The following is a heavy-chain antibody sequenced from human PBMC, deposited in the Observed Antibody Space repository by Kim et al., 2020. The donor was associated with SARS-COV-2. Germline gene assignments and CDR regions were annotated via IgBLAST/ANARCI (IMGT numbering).Heavy chain of an antibody. V-gene: IGHV3-23*01. CDR2: ISGSGCST. CDR1: GFTFSSYA. CDR3: AKDIVGATRPDY. D-gene: IGHD1-26*01. Sequence: GGSLRLSCAASGFTFSSYAMSWVRQAPGKGLEWVSAISGSGCSTYYADSVKGRFTISRDNSKNTLYLQMNSLRAEDTAVYYCAKDIVGATRPDYWGQGTLVTVSS. J-gene: IGHJ4*02.